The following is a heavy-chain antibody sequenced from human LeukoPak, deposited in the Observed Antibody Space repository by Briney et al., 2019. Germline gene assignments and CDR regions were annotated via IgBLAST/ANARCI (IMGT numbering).Heavy chain of an antibody. Sequence: SQTLSLTCTVSGGSISSGGYYWSWIRQPPGKGLEWIGYIYYSGSINYNPSLKSRVTISVDTSKNQFSLKLSSVTAADTAVYYCARAHYYDSSGYRPLLFDYWGQGTLVTVSS. CDR2: IYYSGSI. CDR3: ARAHYYDSSGYRPLLFDY. V-gene: IGHV4-61*08. J-gene: IGHJ4*02. CDR1: GGSISSGGYY. D-gene: IGHD3-22*01.